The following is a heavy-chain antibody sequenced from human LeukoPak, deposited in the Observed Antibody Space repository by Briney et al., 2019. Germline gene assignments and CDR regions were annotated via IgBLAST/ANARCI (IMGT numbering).Heavy chain of an antibody. CDR1: GYSISSVYY. CDR2: IHHSGTT. CDR3: AREGGLQHHFDY. D-gene: IGHD4-11*01. V-gene: IGHV4-38-2*02. Sequence: SETLSLTCSVSGYSISSVYYWGWIRQPPGKGLEWIASIHHSGTTYYKPSLKSRVTISVDTSKNQFSLKLSSVTAADTAVYYCAREGGLQHHFDYWGQGTLVTVSS. J-gene: IGHJ4*02.